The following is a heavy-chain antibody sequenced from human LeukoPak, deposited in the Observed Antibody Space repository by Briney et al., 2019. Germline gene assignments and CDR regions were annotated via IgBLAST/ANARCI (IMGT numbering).Heavy chain of an antibody. J-gene: IGHJ5*02. V-gene: IGHV3-7*01. CDR3: ARHKTMIVVAPGDA. Sequence: GSLRLSCAASGFTFSTYWMTWVRQAPGKGLEWVANIKQDGTEKHYVDSVKGRFTVSRDNAKNSLYLQMNSLRADDTAVYFCARHKTMIVVAPGDAWGQGTLVTVSS. D-gene: IGHD3-22*01. CDR1: GFTFSTYW. CDR2: IKQDGTEK.